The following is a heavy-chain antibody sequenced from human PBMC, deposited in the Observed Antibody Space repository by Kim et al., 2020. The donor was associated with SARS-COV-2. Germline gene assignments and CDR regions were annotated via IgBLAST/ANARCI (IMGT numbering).Heavy chain of an antibody. J-gene: IGHJ4*02. V-gene: IGHV3-74*01. D-gene: IGHD2-21*01. Sequence: GGSLRLSCITSGFTFSNYWMHWVRQAPGKGLVWVSRINGDGSTTTNADSVKGRFTISRDNAKNTLYLQMNSLRADDTAVYYCASRINGGNSGIDFWGQGTLVTVSS. CDR2: INGDGSTT. CDR1: GFTFSNYW. CDR3: ASRINGGNSGIDF.